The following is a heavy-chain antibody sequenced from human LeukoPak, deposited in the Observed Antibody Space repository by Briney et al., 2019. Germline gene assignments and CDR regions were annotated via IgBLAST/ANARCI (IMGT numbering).Heavy chain of an antibody. CDR2: IYHSGST. Sequence: SETLSLTCAVSGGSISSSNWWSWVRQPPGKGLEWIGEIYHSGSTNYNPSLKSRVTISVDKSKNQFSLKLSSVTAADTAVYYCARQHYSNYGGYYGMDVWGQGTTVTASS. V-gene: IGHV4-4*02. D-gene: IGHD4-11*01. CDR1: GGSISSSNW. CDR3: ARQHYSNYGGYYGMDV. J-gene: IGHJ6*02.